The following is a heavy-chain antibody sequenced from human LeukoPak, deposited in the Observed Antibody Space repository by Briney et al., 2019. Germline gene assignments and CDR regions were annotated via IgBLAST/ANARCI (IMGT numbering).Heavy chain of an antibody. J-gene: IGHJ4*02. Sequence: PGGSLRLSCAASGFTFSSYSMNWVRQAPGKGLEWVSSISISSSYIYYADSVKGRFTISRDNAKNSLYLQMNSLRAEDTAVYYCARDHNDYVWGSYPGEVDYWGQGTLVTVSS. CDR3: ARDHNDYVWGSYPGEVDY. V-gene: IGHV3-21*01. CDR2: ISISSSYI. CDR1: GFTFSSYS. D-gene: IGHD3-16*01.